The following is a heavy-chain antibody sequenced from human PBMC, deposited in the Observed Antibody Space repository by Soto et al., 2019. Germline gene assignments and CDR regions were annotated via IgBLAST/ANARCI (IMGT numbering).Heavy chain of an antibody. CDR3: ATYYDILTGYYEEYYFDY. V-gene: IGHV1-69*02. D-gene: IGHD3-9*01. CDR1: GGTFSSYT. Sequence: QVQLVQSGAEVKKPGSSVKVSCKASGGTFSSYTISWVRQAPGQGLEWMGRIIPILGIANYAQKFQGRVTITADKSTRTAYMELSSLRYEETAVYYCATYYDILTGYYEEYYFDYWGQGTLVTVSS. J-gene: IGHJ4*02. CDR2: IIPILGIA.